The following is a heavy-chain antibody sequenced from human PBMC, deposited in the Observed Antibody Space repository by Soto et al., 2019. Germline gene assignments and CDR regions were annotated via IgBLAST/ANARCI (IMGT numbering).Heavy chain of an antibody. J-gene: IGHJ6*03. D-gene: IGHD4-17*01. CDR1: GYTFTSHY. V-gene: IGHV1-46*03. CDR2: INPSGGST. Sequence: GASVKVSCKASGYTFTSHYMHWVRQAPGQGLEWMGIINPSGGSTSYAQKFQGRVTMTRDTSTSTVYMELSSLRSEDTAVYYCARAISYGDYVYYYYMDVWGKGTTVTVSS. CDR3: ARAISYGDYVYYYYMDV.